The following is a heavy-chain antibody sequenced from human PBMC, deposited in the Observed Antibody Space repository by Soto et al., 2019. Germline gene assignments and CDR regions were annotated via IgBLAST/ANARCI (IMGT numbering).Heavy chain of an antibody. CDR1: GYTFTSYG. Sequence: GASVKVSCKASGYTFTSYGISWVRQAPGQGLEWMGWISAYNGNTNYAQKLQGRVTMTTDTSTSTAYMELRSLRSDDTAVYYCARDSYSSSWYWGSGGNYYYYYGMDVWGQGTTVTVSS. J-gene: IGHJ6*02. D-gene: IGHD6-13*01. CDR2: ISAYNGNT. CDR3: ARDSYSSSWYWGSGGNYYYYYGMDV. V-gene: IGHV1-18*01.